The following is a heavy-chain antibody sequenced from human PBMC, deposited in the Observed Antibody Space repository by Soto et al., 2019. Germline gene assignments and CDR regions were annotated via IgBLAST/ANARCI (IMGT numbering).Heavy chain of an antibody. CDR3: ARRKGWNDGFDY. Sequence: QVTLKESGPVLVKPTEPLTLTCTVSGFSLSNARMGVSWIRQPPGKALEWLAHIFSNDEKSYSTSLKSRLTISKNTAKSQVVLTMANMDPVDTATYYCARRKGWNDGFDYWGQGTLVTVSS. D-gene: IGHD1-1*01. CDR2: IFSNDEK. CDR1: GFSLSNARMG. J-gene: IGHJ4*02. V-gene: IGHV2-26*01.